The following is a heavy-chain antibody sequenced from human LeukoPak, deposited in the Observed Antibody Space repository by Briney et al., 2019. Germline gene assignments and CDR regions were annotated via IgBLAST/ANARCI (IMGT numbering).Heavy chain of an antibody. CDR2: IYHSGTT. J-gene: IGHJ3*01. D-gene: IGHD3-9*01. Sequence: SQTLSLTCVVSGGSISSYGYSWSWIRQPPGKGLEWIGYIYHSGTTYYNPSLESRVTISVDRSKNRFSLKLNSVTAADTALYYCARGTPGYDVLTGYYNGDAFDVWGQGKMVTVSS. V-gene: IGHV4-30-2*01. CDR1: GGSISSYGYS. CDR3: ARGTPGYDVLTGYYNGDAFDV.